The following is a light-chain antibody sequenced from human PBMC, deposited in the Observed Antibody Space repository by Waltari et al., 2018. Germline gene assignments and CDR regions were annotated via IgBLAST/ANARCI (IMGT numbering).Light chain of an antibody. V-gene: IGKV3-20*01. CDR1: QSVSRT. CDR3: QHYVSLPAT. CDR2: GAS. J-gene: IGKJ1*01. Sequence: EIVLTQSPGTLFLSPGEGATLSCRASQSVSRTLAWYQQKPGQAPRLLIYGASRRATGIPYSFSGSGSGTDFSLTISRLEPDDSAVYFCQHYVSLPATFGQGTKVEIK.